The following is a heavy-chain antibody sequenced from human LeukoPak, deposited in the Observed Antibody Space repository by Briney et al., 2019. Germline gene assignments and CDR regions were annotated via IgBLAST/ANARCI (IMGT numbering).Heavy chain of an antibody. CDR1: GYSFDEYA. CDR2: INWKSDKI. V-gene: IGHV3-9*01. CDR3: PKDRYCTSSSCPIDY. Sequence: GGSLRLSCVGSGYSFDEYAMHWVRQVPGKGLEWVSGINWKSDKIGYADSVKGRFTISRDNSKNSLYLQMNSLRVEDTALYYCPKDRYCTSSSCPIDYWGQGTMVTVSS. D-gene: IGHD2-2*01. J-gene: IGHJ4*02.